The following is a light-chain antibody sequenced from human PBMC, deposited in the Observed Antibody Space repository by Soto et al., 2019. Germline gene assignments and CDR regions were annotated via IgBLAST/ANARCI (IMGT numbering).Light chain of an antibody. CDR3: QQSYTTPYT. CDR2: ETS. J-gene: IGKJ2*01. V-gene: IGKV1-39*01. Sequence: DIQMTQSPSSLSAFVGDRVTITCRASQSISRYLNWYQQEPGKAPKLLIYETSILRSGVPSRFSGSGSGTDFTLTISSLQPEDFATYYCQQSYTTPYTFGQGTKLEIK. CDR1: QSISRY.